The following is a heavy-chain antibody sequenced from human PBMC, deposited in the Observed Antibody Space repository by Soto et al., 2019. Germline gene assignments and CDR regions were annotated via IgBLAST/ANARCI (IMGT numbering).Heavy chain of an antibody. CDR3: ARAPSHGWYQHFDY. Sequence: GESLKISCEASGYGFASYWIGWVRQMPGKGLEWMGVIYPGDSDTRYSPSFQGHVTISADKSINTAYLQWSSLEASDTAIYYCARAPSHGWYQHFDYWGQGTLLTVYS. V-gene: IGHV5-51*01. J-gene: IGHJ4*02. CDR1: GYGFASYW. CDR2: IYPGDSDT. D-gene: IGHD6-19*01.